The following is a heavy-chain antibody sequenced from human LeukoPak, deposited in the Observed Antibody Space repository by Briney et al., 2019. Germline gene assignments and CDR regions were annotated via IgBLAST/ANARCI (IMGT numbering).Heavy chain of an antibody. CDR2: IKQEGSEK. D-gene: IGHD1-26*01. J-gene: IGHJ6*04. V-gene: IGHV3-7*01. CDR3: ARDQEWELMPLDV. Sequence: GGSVRLSCAACGFTYSRYWMSWVGEARGEGGEGVANIKQEGSEKYYVDSVKGRFTISSDKEKNSLYLQMNSLSAEDTVVYYCARDQEWELMPLDVWGKRTTVPVPS. CDR1: GFTYSRYW.